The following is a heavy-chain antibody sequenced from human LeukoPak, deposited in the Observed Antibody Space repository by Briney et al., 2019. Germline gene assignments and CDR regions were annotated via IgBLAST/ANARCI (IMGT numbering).Heavy chain of an antibody. CDR1: GGSISSSSYY. J-gene: IGHJ4*02. CDR2: IYYSGST. V-gene: IGHV4-39*07. Sequence: SETLSLTCTVSGGSISSSSYYWGWIRQPPGKGLEWIGSIYYSGSTYYNPSLKSRVTISVDTSKDQFSLKLSSVTAADTAVYYCAREKPPDGYNSAPTYDYWGQGTLVTVSS. D-gene: IGHD5-24*01. CDR3: AREKPPDGYNSAPTYDY.